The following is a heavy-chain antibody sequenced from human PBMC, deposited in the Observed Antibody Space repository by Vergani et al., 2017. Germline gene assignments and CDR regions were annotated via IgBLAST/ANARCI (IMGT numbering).Heavy chain of an antibody. V-gene: IGHV3-23*01. J-gene: IGHJ4*02. CDR1: GFTFSSYA. CDR3: AKDQRELGIRWGYFDY. D-gene: IGHD7-27*01. CDR2: ISGSGGST. Sequence: EVQLLESGGGLVQPGGSLRLSCAASGFTFSSYAMSWVRQAPGKGLEWVSAISGSGGSTYYADSVKGRFTISRDNSKNTLYLQMNSLRAEDTAVYYCAKDQRELGIRWGYFDYWGQGTLVTVSS.